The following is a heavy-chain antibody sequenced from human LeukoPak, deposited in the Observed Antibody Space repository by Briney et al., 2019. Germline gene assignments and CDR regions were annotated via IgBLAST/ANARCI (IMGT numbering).Heavy chain of an antibody. J-gene: IGHJ4*02. CDR2: IYYSGST. CDR1: GGSISSYY. CDR3: ARGALGFGESFDY. V-gene: IGHV4-59*01. Sequence: SETLSLTCTVSGGSISSYYWSWIRQPPGKGLEWIGYIYYSGSTNYNPSLKSRVTISVDTSKNQFSLKLSSVTAADTAVYYCARGALGFGESFDYWGQGTLVTVSS. D-gene: IGHD3-10*01.